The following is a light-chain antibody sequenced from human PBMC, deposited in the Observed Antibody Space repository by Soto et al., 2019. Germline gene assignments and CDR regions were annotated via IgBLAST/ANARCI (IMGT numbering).Light chain of an antibody. CDR2: AAS. CDR1: RGISSY. V-gene: IGKV1-8*01. Sequence: AIRMTQSPSSLSASTGDRVTITCRARRGISSYLAWYQHKRGIAAKLLMLAASTLLSGVPSRLSGSGSGTDFTLTISCLQAEDFATYYCQQYYSYPLTFGGGTKVDIK. CDR3: QQYYSYPLT. J-gene: IGKJ4*01.